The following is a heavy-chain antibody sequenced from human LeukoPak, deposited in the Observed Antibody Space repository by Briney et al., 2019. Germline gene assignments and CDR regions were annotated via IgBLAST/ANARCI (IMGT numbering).Heavy chain of an antibody. CDR1: GFTFSSYG. Sequence: GGSLRLSCAASGFTFSSYGMSWVRQAPGKGLEWVSAISGSGGSTFYADSVKGRFTISRDNSKNTLYLQMNSLRAEDTAVYYCAKAQWEPPGSLYYYYYYMDVWGKGTTVTISS. D-gene: IGHD1-26*01. CDR2: ISGSGGST. CDR3: AKAQWEPPGSLYYYYYYMDV. J-gene: IGHJ6*03. V-gene: IGHV3-23*01.